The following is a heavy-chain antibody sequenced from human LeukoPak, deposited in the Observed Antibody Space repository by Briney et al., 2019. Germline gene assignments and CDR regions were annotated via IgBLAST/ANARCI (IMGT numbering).Heavy chain of an antibody. Sequence: GGSLRLSCAASGFTISSNYMNWVRQAPGKGLDWVSVISDGGSTYYADSVRGRFTISRDNSKNTLFLQMNSLRVEDTAVYYCARGVFNWGQGTLITVSS. D-gene: IGHD3-10*01. V-gene: IGHV3-53*01. J-gene: IGHJ4*02. CDR3: ARGVFN. CDR1: GFTISSNY. CDR2: ISDGGST.